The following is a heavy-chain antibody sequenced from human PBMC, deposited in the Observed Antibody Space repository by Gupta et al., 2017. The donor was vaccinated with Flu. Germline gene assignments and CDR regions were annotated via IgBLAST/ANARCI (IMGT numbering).Heavy chain of an antibody. Sequence: GGSISSYYWSWIRQPPGKGLEWIGYIYYSGSTNYNPSLKSRVTISVDTSKNQFSLKLSSVTAADTAVYYCARVISHYYDSSGYPAYIDYWGQGTLVTVSS. CDR1: GGSISSYY. V-gene: IGHV4-59*01. D-gene: IGHD3-22*01. J-gene: IGHJ4*02. CDR3: ARVISHYYDSSGYPAYIDY. CDR2: IYYSGST.